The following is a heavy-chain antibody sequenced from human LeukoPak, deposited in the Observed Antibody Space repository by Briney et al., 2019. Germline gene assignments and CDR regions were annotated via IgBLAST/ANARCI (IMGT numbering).Heavy chain of an antibody. Sequence: SETLSLTCTVSGGSISSSSYYWGWIRQPPGKGLEWIGSIYYSGSTYYNPSLKSRVTISVDTSKNQFSLKLSSVTAADTAVYYCARGSLPAADFDYWGQGTLVTVSS. D-gene: IGHD2-2*01. CDR3: ARGSLPAADFDY. CDR1: GGSISSSSYY. V-gene: IGHV4-39*07. J-gene: IGHJ4*02. CDR2: IYYSGST.